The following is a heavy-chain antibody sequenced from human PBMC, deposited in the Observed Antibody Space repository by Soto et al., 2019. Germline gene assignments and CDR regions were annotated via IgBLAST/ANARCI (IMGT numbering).Heavy chain of an antibody. D-gene: IGHD3-22*01. J-gene: IGHJ3*02. CDR3: ARGAYYYYSSGYYGGAFDI. V-gene: IGHV4-4*02. CDR2: IYHSGST. CDR1: GGSISSSNW. Sequence: QVQLQESGPGLVKPSGTLSLTCAVSGGSISSSNWWSWVRQPPGKGLEWIGEIYHSGSTNYNPSLKIRVTISVDKSKNQFSLKLSSLTAADTAVYYCARGAYYYYSSGYYGGAFDIWGQGTMVTVSS.